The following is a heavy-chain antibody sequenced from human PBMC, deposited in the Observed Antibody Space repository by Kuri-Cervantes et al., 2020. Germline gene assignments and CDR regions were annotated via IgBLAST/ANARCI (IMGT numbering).Heavy chain of an antibody. V-gene: IGHV3-33*08. D-gene: IGHD5-24*01. CDR1: GFTFDDYA. Sequence: GESLKISCAASGFTFDDYAMHWVRQAPGKGLEWVAVIWYDGSNKYYADSVKGRFTISRDNSKNTLYLQMNSLRAEDTAVYYCVRCDGGRYFDPWGQGTLVTVSS. CDR2: IWYDGSNK. CDR3: VRCDGGRYFDP. J-gene: IGHJ5*02.